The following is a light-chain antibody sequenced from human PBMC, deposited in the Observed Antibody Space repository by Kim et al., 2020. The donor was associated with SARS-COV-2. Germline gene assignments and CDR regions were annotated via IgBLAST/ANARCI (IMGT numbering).Light chain of an antibody. CDR3: DSYTGINTWV. V-gene: IGLV2-14*03. CDR1: SSDIGGYDY. J-gene: IGLJ3*02. CDR2: RVT. Sequence: QSALTQPASVSGSPGQSITISCTGTSSDIGGYDYVSWYQQRPGKAPKLMIFRVTKRPSGVSTRFSGSKSGNTASLTISVLQPEDEADYYCDSYTGINTWVFGGGTQLTVL.